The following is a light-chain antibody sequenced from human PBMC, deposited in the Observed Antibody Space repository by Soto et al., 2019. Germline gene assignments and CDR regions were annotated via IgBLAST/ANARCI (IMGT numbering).Light chain of an antibody. J-gene: IGKJ4*01. CDR1: QAVSNW. CDR3: QQTRSFSFT. CDR2: AAS. Sequence: DIQMTQSPSSLSASVGDEVTLTCRASQAVSNWLAWYQHRPGRAPKLLIYAASNLPSGVPARFTGSGSGTVFTLTISSLQPEDFATYYCQQTRSFSFTFGGVTTV. V-gene: IGKV1-12*02.